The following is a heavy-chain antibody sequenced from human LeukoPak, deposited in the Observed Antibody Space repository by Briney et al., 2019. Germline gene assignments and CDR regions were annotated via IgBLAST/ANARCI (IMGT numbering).Heavy chain of an antibody. V-gene: IGHV1-8*01. CDR3: ARRYCSSTSCYAWYFDY. CDR1: GYTFTSYD. J-gene: IGHJ4*02. CDR2: MNPNSGNT. D-gene: IGHD2-2*01. Sequence: ASVKVSCKASGYTFTSYDINWVRQATGQGLEWMGWMNPNSGNTGYAQKFQGRVTMTRNTSISTAYMELSSLRSEDTAVYYCARRYCSSTSCYAWYFDYWGQGTLVTVSS.